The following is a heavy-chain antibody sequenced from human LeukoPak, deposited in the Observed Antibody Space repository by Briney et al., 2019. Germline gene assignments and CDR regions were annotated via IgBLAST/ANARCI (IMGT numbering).Heavy chain of an antibody. V-gene: IGHV4-59*01. CDR2: IYYSGST. Sequence: PSETLSLTCTVSGGSISRYYWSWIRQPPGKGLGWIGYIYYSGSTNYNPSLKSRVTISVDTSKNQFSLKLSSVTAADTAVYYCARFHKYYYDSSGYYYTDAFDIWGQGTMVTASS. CDR1: GGSISRYY. D-gene: IGHD3-22*01. CDR3: ARFHKYYYDSSGYYYTDAFDI. J-gene: IGHJ3*02.